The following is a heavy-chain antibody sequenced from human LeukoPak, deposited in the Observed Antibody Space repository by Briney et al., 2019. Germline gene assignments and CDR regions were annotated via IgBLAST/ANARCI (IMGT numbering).Heavy chain of an antibody. CDR3: ARRTSAFDY. D-gene: IGHD3-3*01. V-gene: IGHV4-34*01. CDR2: INHSGST. CDR1: GGSFSGYY. J-gene: IGHJ4*02. Sequence: PSETLSLTCAVYGGSFSGYYWSWIRQPPGKGLEWIGEINHSGSTNYNPSLKSRVTISVDTSKNQFPLKLSSVTAADTAVYYCARRTSAFDYWGQGTLVTVSS.